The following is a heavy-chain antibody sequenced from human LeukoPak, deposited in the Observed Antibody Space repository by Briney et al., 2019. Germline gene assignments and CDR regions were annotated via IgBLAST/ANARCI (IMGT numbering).Heavy chain of an antibody. D-gene: IGHD3/OR15-3a*01. CDR2: IYYSGST. Sequence: PSETLSLTCTVSGGSISSYYWSWIRQPPGKGLDWIGYIYYSGSTNYNPSLKSRVTISVDTSKNQFSLKLSSVTAADTAVYYCARDQGLWYFDLWGRGTLVTVSS. CDR1: GGSISSYY. J-gene: IGHJ2*01. CDR3: ARDQGLWYFDL. V-gene: IGHV4-59*01.